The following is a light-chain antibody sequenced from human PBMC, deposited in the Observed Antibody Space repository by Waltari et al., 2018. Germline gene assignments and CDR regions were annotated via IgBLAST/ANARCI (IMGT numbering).Light chain of an antibody. J-gene: IGLJ3*02. CDR3: EAWDDSLSVLV. CDR2: RNN. V-gene: IGLV1-47*01. CDR1: SPNIGSSY. Sequence: QSVLTQPPSASGTPGQRVTIPCSGSSPNIGSSYVHWYQHVPGTAPKLLIYRNNPRPSGVPDRFSGSRSGTSASLAISGLRSEDEADIYCEAWDDSLSVLVFGGGTKVTVL.